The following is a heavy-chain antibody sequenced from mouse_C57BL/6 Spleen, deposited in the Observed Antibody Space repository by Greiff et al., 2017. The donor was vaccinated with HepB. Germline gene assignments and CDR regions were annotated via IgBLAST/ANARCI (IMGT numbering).Heavy chain of an antibody. Sequence: QVQLQQPGTELVKPGASVKLSCKASGYTFTSYWMHWVKQRPGQGLEWIGNINPSNGGTNYNEKFKSKATLTVDKSSSTAYMQLSSLTSEDSAVYYCARYPTVVAHYYAMDDWGQGTSVTVSS. CDR1: GYTFTSYW. D-gene: IGHD1-1*01. CDR3: ARYPTVVAHYYAMDD. V-gene: IGHV1-53*01. CDR2: INPSNGGT. J-gene: IGHJ4*01.